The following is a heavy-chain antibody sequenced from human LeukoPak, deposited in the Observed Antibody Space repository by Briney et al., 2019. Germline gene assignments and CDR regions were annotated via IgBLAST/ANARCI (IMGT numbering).Heavy chain of an antibody. Sequence: GGSLRLSCAASGFTFSSYGMHWVRQAPGKGLEWVAVIWNDGSYKYYVDSVKGRFTISRDNPKNSLYLQMNSLTAEDTGVYYCARDGRTFPHWGQGTLVTVSS. D-gene: IGHD2/OR15-2a*01. CDR3: ARDGRTFPH. J-gene: IGHJ4*02. CDR2: IWNDGSYK. V-gene: IGHV3-33*01. CDR1: GFTFSSYG.